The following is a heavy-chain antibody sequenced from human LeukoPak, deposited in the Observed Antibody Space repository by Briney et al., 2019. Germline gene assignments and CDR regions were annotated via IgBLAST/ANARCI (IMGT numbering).Heavy chain of an antibody. D-gene: IGHD3-9*01. J-gene: IGHJ3*02. CDR3: ARHRTVPYYDILTGSLKSDAFDI. CDR1: GGSISSSSYY. Sequence: PSETLSLTCTVSGGSISSSSYYWGWIRPPPGKGLEWVGSIYYSGSTYYNPSLKSRVTISVDTSKNQFSLKLSSVTAADTAVYYCARHRTVPYYDILTGSLKSDAFDIWGQGTMVTVSS. CDR2: IYYSGST. V-gene: IGHV4-39*01.